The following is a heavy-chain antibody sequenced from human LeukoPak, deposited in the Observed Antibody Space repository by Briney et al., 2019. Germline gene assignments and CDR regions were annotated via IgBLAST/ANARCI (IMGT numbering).Heavy chain of an antibody. J-gene: IGHJ4*02. CDR2: FDPEDGET. CDR1: GYTLTELS. Sequence: ASVKVSCKVSGYTLTELSMHWVRQAPGKGLEWMGGFDPEDGETIYAQKFQGRVTMTEDTSTDTAYMELSSLRSEDTAVYYCATDQIVAVAGLFDYWGQGTLVTVSS. V-gene: IGHV1-24*01. CDR3: ATDQIVAVAGLFDY. D-gene: IGHD6-19*01.